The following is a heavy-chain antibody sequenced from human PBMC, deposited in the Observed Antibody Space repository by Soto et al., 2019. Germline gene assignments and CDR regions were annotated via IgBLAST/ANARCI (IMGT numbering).Heavy chain of an antibody. Sequence: KPSETLSLTCTVSGASISNYYWSWVRQPAWKGLEWIAYIHYNGNTNYNPSITIRVTMSLDTSKNQFSLKLLSVTAADTAVYYCASLPCQRSSESCTSCCDFGQWGQGTLVTVSS. D-gene: IGHD2-2*01. CDR2: IHYNGNT. V-gene: IGHV4-59*01. J-gene: IGHJ4*02. CDR1: GASISNYY. CDR3: ASLPCQRSSESCTSCCDFGQ.